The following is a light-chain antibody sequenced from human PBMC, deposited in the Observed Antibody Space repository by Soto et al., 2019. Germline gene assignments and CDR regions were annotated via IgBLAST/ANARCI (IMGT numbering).Light chain of an antibody. V-gene: IGLV1-51*02. CDR3: VSCDSSLITVV. CDR1: PSNIGKNF. J-gene: IGLJ2*01. Sequence: QSVLTQPPSVSAAPGQKVTISCSGSPSNIGKNFVSWYQQLPGTAPKLLIYESDKRPSGIPDRFSGSESGTSATLAITGLQTGDEADYYCVSCDSSLITVVFGGGTKLTVL. CDR2: ESD.